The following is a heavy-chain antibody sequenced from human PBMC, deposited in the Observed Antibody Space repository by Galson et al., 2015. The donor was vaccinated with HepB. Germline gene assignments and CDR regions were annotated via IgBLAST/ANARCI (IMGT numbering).Heavy chain of an antibody. Sequence: SLRLSCAASGFTFSSYAMSWVRQAPGKGLEWVSAISGSGGSTYYADSVKGRFTISRDNSKNTLYLQMNSLRAEDTAVYYCAKQRSGSYYGRGAAFDIWGQGTMVTASS. CDR1: GFTFSSYA. V-gene: IGHV3-23*01. D-gene: IGHD1-26*01. CDR2: ISGSGGST. J-gene: IGHJ3*02. CDR3: AKQRSGSYYGRGAAFDI.